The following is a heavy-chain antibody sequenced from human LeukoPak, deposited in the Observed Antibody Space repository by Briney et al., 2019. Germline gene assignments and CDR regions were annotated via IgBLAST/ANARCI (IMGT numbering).Heavy chain of an antibody. CDR2: IWYDGSNK. J-gene: IGHJ6*02. CDR1: GFTFSSYG. Sequence: GRSLRLSCAASGFTFSSYGMHWVRQAPGKGLEWVAVIWYDGSNKYYADSVKGRFTISRDNSKNTLYLQMNSLRAEDTAVYYCARDSRPGYSSSWNYYYYGMDVWGQGTTVTVSS. D-gene: IGHD6-13*01. V-gene: IGHV3-33*01. CDR3: ARDSRPGYSSSWNYYYYGMDV.